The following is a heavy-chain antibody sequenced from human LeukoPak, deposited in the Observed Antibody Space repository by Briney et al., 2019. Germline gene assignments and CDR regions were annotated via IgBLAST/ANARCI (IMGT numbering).Heavy chain of an antibody. V-gene: IGHV3-7*01. CDR3: SSGDDFSGDS. J-gene: IGHJ5*01. D-gene: IGHD7-27*01. Sequence: GESLRLSCAASGFTFRTYWMSWVRQAPGKGLEWVANIHPDGIEKYHVDSVKGRFTIFRDNARNLLYLQMSSLRAGDTAVYYCSSGDDFSGDSWGQGTLVTVSS. CDR2: IHPDGIEK. CDR1: GFTFRTYW.